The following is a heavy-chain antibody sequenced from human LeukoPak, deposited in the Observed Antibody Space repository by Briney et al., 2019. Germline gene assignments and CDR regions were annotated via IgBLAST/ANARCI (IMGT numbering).Heavy chain of an antibody. CDR2: INSDGSST. J-gene: IGHJ4*02. V-gene: IGHV3-74*01. D-gene: IGHD1-7*01. CDR1: GFTFSSYW. CDR3: ARDHVLSELELRPQDY. Sequence: GGSLRLSCAASGFTFSSYWMHWVRQAPGKGLVWVSRINSDGSSTSYADSVKGRFTISRDNAKNTLYLQMHSLRAEDTAVYYCARDHVLSELELRPQDYWGQGTLVTVSS.